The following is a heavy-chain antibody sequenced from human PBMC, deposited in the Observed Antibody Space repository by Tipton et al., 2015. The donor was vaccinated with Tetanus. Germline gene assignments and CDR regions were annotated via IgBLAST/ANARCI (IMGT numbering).Heavy chain of an antibody. CDR1: GGSISSTNYY. V-gene: IGHV4-39*01. CDR3: ARLSSSANDAHGFDI. J-gene: IGHJ3*02. Sequence: TLSLTCTVSGGSISSTNYYWGWIRQPPGKGLEWIGSIYNTGNTYYNPALTSRVTMSVDTSMIQFSLKLRSLTDADTAAYYCARLSSSANDAHGFDIWGQGTMVTVSS. CDR2: IYNTGNT. D-gene: IGHD3-22*01.